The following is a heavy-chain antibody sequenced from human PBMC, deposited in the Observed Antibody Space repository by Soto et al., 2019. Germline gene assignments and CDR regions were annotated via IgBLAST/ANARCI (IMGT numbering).Heavy chain of an antibody. D-gene: IGHD1-1*01. CDR2: ITDSGGST. V-gene: IGHV3-23*01. J-gene: IGHJ4*02. CDR1: GFTFISVA. CDR3: AKLYWNPRYFDY. Sequence: WGSLRLSCAASGFTFISVAIGWCRQSPCKWLEWVSSITDSGGSTDYADSVKGRFTISRDNSRNTLYLQMNSLRADDTAVYYCAKLYWNPRYFDYWGQGTRVTVSS.